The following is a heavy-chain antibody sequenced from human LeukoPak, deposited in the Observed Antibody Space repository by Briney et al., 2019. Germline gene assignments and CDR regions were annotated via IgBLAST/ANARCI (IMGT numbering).Heavy chain of an antibody. Sequence: GGSLRLSCAASGFTFTGYYMSWNRQAPGKGLEWVSYINGSGSTKYIADSVKGRFSISRDNAKNSLYLQMNSLRAEDMAVYYCARYRGTYNDYWGEGTLVTVSS. CDR2: INGSGSTK. V-gene: IGHV3-11*04. D-gene: IGHD1-26*01. CDR1: GFTFTGYY. J-gene: IGHJ4*02. CDR3: ARYRGTYNDY.